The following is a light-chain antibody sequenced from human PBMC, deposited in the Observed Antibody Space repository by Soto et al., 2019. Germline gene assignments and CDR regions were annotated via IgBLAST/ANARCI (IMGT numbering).Light chain of an antibody. CDR3: QQYGSSGT. J-gene: IGKJ1*01. CDR1: QTVNSDY. Sequence: EIVLTQSPGTLSLSSGETATLSCRASQTVNSDYLAWFQQRPGQAPRLLIFATSRRATDIPDRFSGSGSGTEFTLTISSLQSEDFAVYYCQQYGSSGTFGQGTKVDIK. V-gene: IGKV3-20*01. CDR2: ATS.